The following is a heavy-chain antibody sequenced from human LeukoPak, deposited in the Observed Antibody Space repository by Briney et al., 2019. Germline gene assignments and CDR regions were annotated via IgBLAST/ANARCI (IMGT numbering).Heavy chain of an antibody. Sequence: SETLSLTCTVSGGSISSYYWSWIRQPPGKGLEWIGYIYYSGSTNYNPSLKSRVTISVDTSKNQFSLKLSSVTAADTAVYYCARDRNGVGSSAHDAFDIWGQGTMVTVSS. CDR1: GGSISSYY. CDR2: IYYSGST. D-gene: IGHD2-2*01. CDR3: ARDRNGVGSSAHDAFDI. V-gene: IGHV4-59*01. J-gene: IGHJ3*02.